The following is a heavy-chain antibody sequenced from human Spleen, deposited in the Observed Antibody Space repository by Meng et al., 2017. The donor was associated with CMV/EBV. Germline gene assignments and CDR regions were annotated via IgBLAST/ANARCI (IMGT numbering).Heavy chain of an antibody. CDR3: ARDMAADYYYYGMDV. J-gene: IGHJ6*02. V-gene: IGHV3-48*04. CDR1: GFTFSSYS. D-gene: IGHD6-25*01. CDR2: ISSSSSTI. Sequence: GESLKISCAASGFTFSSYSMNWVRQAPGKGLEWVSYISSSSSTIYYADSVKGRFTISRDNAKNSLYLQMNSLRAEDTAVYYCARDMAADYYYYGMDVWGQGTTVTVSS.